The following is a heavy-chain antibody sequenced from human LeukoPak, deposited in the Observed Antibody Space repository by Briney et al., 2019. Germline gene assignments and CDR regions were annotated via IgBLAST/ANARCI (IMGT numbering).Heavy chain of an antibody. D-gene: IGHD6-13*01. J-gene: IGHJ4*02. CDR3: TRAFSSWSDYFDY. V-gene: IGHV3-7*04. CDR1: GFTFSDYW. Sequence: SGGSLRLSCEVSGFTFSDYWMSWVRQAPGKGLEWVAIIKEDGSEKFYVGSVKGRFTISRDNAKNSLYLQMDNLRAEDTAVYYCTRAFSSWSDYFDYWGQGTLVTVSS. CDR2: IKEDGSEK.